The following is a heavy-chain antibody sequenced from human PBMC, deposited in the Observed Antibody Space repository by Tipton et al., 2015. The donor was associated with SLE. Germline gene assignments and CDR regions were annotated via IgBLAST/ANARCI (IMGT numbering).Heavy chain of an antibody. CDR1: GYSIRSDYW. CDR3: ARGGGANWFDP. CDR2: VYHTGNS. D-gene: IGHD4-23*01. V-gene: IGHV4-38-2*01. J-gene: IGHJ5*02. Sequence: TLSLTCGVSGYSIRSDYWWGWIRQPPGKGLEWIGNVYHTGNSYYNPSLESRVTIFADPSKNQFSLKLRSVTAADTTVYYCARGGGANWFDPWGQGTLVTVSS.